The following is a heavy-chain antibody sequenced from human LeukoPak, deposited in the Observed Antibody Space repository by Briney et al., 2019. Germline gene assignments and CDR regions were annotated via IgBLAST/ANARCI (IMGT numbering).Heavy chain of an antibody. D-gene: IGHD1-26*01. J-gene: IGHJ3*02. V-gene: IGHV3-9*01. CDR1: GFTFDDYA. CDR3: AKDIGGDGAGATGGDAFDI. CDR2: ISWNSGSI. Sequence: GGSLRLSCAASGFTFDDYAMHWVRQAPGKGLEWVSGISWNSGSIGYADSVKGRFTISRDNAKNSLYLQMNSLRAEDTALYYCAKDIGGDGAGATGGDAFDIWGQGTMVTVSS.